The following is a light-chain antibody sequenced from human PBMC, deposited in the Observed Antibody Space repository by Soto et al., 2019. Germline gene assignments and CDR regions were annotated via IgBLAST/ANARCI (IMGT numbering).Light chain of an antibody. J-gene: IGKJ5*01. CDR2: DAS. V-gene: IGKV3-11*01. CDR3: QQRGNWHPPIS. CDR1: QCISYS. Sequence: IGFEHSPGTLSFSPGARATLSCRAIQCISYSLAWYQQKPGQAPRLLIHDASSRVTGVPARFSGSGSETDFTLTISSLQPEDFAVYYCQQRGNWHPPISFGQGTRLEIK.